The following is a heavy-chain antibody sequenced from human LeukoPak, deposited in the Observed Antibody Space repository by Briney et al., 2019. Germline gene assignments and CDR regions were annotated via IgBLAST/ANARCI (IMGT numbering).Heavy chain of an antibody. CDR1: GYTFNNYG. V-gene: IGHV1-18*01. J-gene: IGHJ4*02. Sequence: ASVKVSCKTSGYTFNNYGITWVRQAPGQGPERMGWISGYDGDTTFAQKFQGRVAMSTDTSTTTAYMEVRSLRSDDSAVYFCARGGRRSGYTESDYWGQGTLVTVSS. CDR3: ARGGRRSGYTESDY. CDR2: ISGYDGDT. D-gene: IGHD2-2*02.